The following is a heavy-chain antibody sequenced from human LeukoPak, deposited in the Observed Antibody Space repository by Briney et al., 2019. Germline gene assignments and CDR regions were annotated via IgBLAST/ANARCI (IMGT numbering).Heavy chain of an antibody. CDR1: GFPFSSES. J-gene: IGHJ4*02. CDR3: ARAGYGDPHFDF. CDR2: IWYVGSNK. D-gene: IGHD4-17*01. Sequence: PGRPLTLSCAASGFPFSSESMHWVRQAPGKGLEWVAAIWYVGSNKYYGDSVKGRFAISRDNSKNTLYLQMNSLRAEDTAAYYCARAGYGDPHFDFWGQGTLVTVSS. V-gene: IGHV3-33*08.